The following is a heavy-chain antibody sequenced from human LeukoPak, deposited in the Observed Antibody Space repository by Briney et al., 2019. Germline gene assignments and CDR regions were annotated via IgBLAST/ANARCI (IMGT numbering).Heavy chain of an antibody. J-gene: IGHJ3*02. D-gene: IGHD3-22*01. CDR3: ARGSHYYDSSQGAFDI. Sequence: PGGSLRLSCAAPGFTFSSYDMHWVRQATGKGLEWVSAIGTAGDTYYPGSVKGRFTISRENAKNSLYLQMNSLRAGDTAVYYCARGSHYYDSSQGAFDIWGQGTMVTVSS. CDR1: GFTFSSYD. V-gene: IGHV3-13*01. CDR2: IGTAGDT.